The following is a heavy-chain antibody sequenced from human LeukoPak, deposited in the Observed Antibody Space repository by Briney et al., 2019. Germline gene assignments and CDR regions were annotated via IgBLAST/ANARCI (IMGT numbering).Heavy chain of an antibody. CDR2: ISGSGGST. Sequence: SEEMTVVGESLKKKLEWVSAISGSGGSTYYADSVKGRFTISRDNSKNSLYLQMNSLRAEDTAVYYCAKDSSSSFNLRGAFDIWGQGRMVTVSS. D-gene: IGHD2-2*01. J-gene: IGHJ3*02. CDR3: AKDSSSSFNLRGAFDI. V-gene: IGHV3-23*01. CDR1: SEE.